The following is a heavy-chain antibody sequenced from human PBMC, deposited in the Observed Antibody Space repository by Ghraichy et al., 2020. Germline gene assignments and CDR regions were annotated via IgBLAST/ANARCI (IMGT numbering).Heavy chain of an antibody. CDR2: IYYSGST. J-gene: IGHJ4*02. D-gene: IGHD3-22*01. Sequence: SETLSLTCTVSGGSISSYYWSWIRQPPGKGLEWIGYIYYSGSTNYNPSLKSRATISVDTSKNQFSLKLSSVTAADTAVYYCARHSYPYDSSGYYGHWGQGTLVTVSS. CDR3: ARHSYPYDSSGYYGH. V-gene: IGHV4-59*08. CDR1: GGSISSYY.